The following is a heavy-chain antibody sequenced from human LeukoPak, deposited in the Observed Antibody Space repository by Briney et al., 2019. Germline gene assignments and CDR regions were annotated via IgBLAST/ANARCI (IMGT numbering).Heavy chain of an antibody. J-gene: IGHJ6*03. Sequence: SGGSLRLSCAASGFTFSDHYMAWVRQAPGKGLEWVGRTRNKANSYTTEYAASVKGRFTISRDDSKNSLYLQMNSLKTEDTAVYYCARDRSYPDSYYYYMDVWGKGTTVTVSS. CDR3: ARDRSYPDSYYYYMDV. V-gene: IGHV3-72*01. CDR1: GFTFSDHY. D-gene: IGHD1-26*01. CDR2: TRNKANSYTT.